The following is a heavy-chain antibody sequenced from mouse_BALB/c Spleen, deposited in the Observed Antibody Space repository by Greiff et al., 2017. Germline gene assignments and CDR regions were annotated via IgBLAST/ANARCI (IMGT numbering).Heavy chain of an antibody. CDR3: GRGHYDYEAAWFAY. V-gene: IGHV1-37*01. CDR1: GYSFTGYF. CDR2: INPYNGDT. D-gene: IGHD2-4*01. J-gene: IGHJ3*01. Sequence: EVKLMESGPELVKPGASVKISCKASGYSFTGYFMNWVKQSHGKSLEWIGRINPYNGDTFYNQKFKGKATLTVDKSSSTAHMELLSLTSEDSAVYYCGRGHYDYEAAWFAYWGQGTLVTVSA.